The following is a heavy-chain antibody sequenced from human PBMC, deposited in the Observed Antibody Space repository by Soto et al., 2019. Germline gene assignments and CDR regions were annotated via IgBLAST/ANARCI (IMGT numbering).Heavy chain of an antibody. CDR1: GFTFSSFG. J-gene: IGHJ6*02. Sequence: SLRLSCAASGFTFSSFGMHWVRQAPGKGLEWMAVISYDGSNKYYADSVKGRFTISRDNSKNTLYLQMNSLRAEDTAVYFCAKDRYGDYSYFYGMDVWGQGTTVTVSS. V-gene: IGHV3-30*18. CDR2: ISYDGSNK. CDR3: AKDRYGDYSYFYGMDV. D-gene: IGHD4-17*01.